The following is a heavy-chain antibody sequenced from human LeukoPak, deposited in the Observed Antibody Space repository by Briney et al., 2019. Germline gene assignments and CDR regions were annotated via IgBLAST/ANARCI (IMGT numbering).Heavy chain of an antibody. V-gene: IGHV3-74*01. CDR2: ISRDGSDT. CDR3: AKDLTMVRGSPKAVDY. Sequence: PGGSLRLSCVASGFTFSNYWIYWVRQAPGKGLVWVSRISRDGSDTSYADSVKGRFTISRDNAKNTLYLQMNSLRAEDTAVYYCAKDLTMVRGSPKAVDYWGQGTLVTVSS. J-gene: IGHJ4*02. CDR1: GFTFSNYW. D-gene: IGHD3-10*01.